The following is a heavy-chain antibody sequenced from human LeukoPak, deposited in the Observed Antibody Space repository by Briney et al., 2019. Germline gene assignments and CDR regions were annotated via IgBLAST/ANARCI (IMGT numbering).Heavy chain of an antibody. D-gene: IGHD7-27*01. CDR2: ISHDGSNK. CDR3: AKDYLGTSHTFDI. V-gene: IGHV3-30*18. CDR1: GFSFSSYG. J-gene: IGHJ3*02. Sequence: GRSLRLSCAASGFSFSSYGMHWVRQAPGKGLEGVAVISHDGSNKQYADPVKGRFTSSRDTSKNTLYLQMTSLRGEDTAVYYCAKDYLGTSHTFDIWGPGTMVTVSS.